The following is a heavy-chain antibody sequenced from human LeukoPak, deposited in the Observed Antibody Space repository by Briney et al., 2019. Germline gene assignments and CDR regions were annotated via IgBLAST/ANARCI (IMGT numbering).Heavy chain of an antibody. V-gene: IGHV4-4*02. J-gene: IGHJ5*02. Sequence: PSGTLSLTCAVSGGSISSSNWWSWVRQPPGKGLEWIGEIYHSGSTDYNPSLKSRVTISVDKSKNQFSLKLSSVTAADTAVYFCARLDEVGTSGSGWFDPWGQGILVTVSS. CDR3: ARLDEVGTSGSGWFDP. CDR2: IYHSGST. D-gene: IGHD4-23*01. CDR1: GGSISSSNW.